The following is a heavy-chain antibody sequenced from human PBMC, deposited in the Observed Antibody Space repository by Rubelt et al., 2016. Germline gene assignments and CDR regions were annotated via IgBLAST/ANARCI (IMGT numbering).Heavy chain of an antibody. CDR2: INTNTGNP. J-gene: IGHJ4*02. V-gene: IGHV7-4-1*02. CDR3: ARVIAAAGRDGNYFDY. D-gene: IGHD6-13*01. CDR1: GYTFTSYA. Sequence: QVQLVQSGSELKKPGASVKVSCKASGYTFTSYAMNWVRQAPGQGLEWMGWINTNTGNPTYAQGFKGRFVCSLDTSVSTAYLQISSLKAEDTAVYYCARVIAAAGRDGNYFDYWGQGTLVTVSS.